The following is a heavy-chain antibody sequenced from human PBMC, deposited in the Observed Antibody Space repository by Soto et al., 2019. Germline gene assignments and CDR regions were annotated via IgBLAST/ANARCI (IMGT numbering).Heavy chain of an antibody. J-gene: IGHJ6*02. CDR2: IIPIFGTA. CDR1: GGTFSSYA. Sequence: ASVKVSCKASGGTFSSYAISWVRQAPGQGLEWMGGIIPIFGTANYAQKFQGRVTITADESTSTAYMELSSLRSEDTAVYYCARNRIRLGESPARRYGMDVWGQGTTVTVSS. CDR3: ARNRIRLGESPARRYGMDV. V-gene: IGHV1-69*13. D-gene: IGHD3-16*01.